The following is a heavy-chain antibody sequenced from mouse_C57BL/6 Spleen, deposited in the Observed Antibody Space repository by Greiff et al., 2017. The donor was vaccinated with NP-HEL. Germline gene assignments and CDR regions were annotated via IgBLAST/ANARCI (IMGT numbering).Heavy chain of an antibody. CDR2: IHPNSGST. Sequence: QVQLQQSGAELVKPGASVKLSCKASGYTFTSYWMHWVKQRPGQGLEWIGMIHPNSGSTNYNEKFKSKATLTVDKSSSTAYMQLSSLTSEDSAVYYCARIYYDYDAWFAYWGQGTLVTVSA. CDR3: ARIYYDYDAWFAY. D-gene: IGHD2-4*01. J-gene: IGHJ3*01. CDR1: GYTFTSYW. V-gene: IGHV1-64*01.